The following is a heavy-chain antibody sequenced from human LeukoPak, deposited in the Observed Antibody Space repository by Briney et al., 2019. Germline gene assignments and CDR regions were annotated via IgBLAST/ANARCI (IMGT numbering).Heavy chain of an antibody. D-gene: IGHD1-26*01. CDR3: ARIVGASDY. Sequence: PSETLSLTCTVSGGSISSSSYYWGWIRQPPGKGLEWIGSIYYSGSTYYNPSPKSRVTISVDTSKNQFSLKLRSVTAADTAVYYCARIVGASDYWGQGTLVTVSS. J-gene: IGHJ4*02. V-gene: IGHV4-39*01. CDR2: IYYSGST. CDR1: GGSISSSSYY.